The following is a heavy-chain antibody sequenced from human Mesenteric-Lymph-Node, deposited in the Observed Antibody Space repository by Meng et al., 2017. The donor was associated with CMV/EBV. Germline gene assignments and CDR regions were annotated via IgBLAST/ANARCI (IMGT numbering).Heavy chain of an antibody. J-gene: IGHJ4*02. Sequence: VAGVSISSSNWWSWVRQHRGKGLEWIGEIYHSRNTIYNPSLKSRVTISVDKSKNHFSLKLSSVTAADTAVYYCAKQQWLVREYYFDYWGLGTLVTVSS. CDR1: GVSISSSNW. CDR2: IYHSRNT. CDR3: AKQQWLVREYYFDY. V-gene: IGHV4-4*02. D-gene: IGHD6-19*01.